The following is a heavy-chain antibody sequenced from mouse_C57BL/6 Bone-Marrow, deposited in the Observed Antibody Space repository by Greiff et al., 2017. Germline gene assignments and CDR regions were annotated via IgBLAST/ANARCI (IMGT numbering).Heavy chain of an antibody. CDR1: GYAFTNYL. Sequence: VQLQQSGAELVRPGTSVKVSCKASGYAFTNYLIEWVKQRPGQGLEWIGVINPGSGGTNYNEKFKGKATLTADKSSSTAYMQLSSLTSEDAAVYFCARWGWVYYYAMDYWGQGTSVTVSS. V-gene: IGHV1-54*01. CDR2: INPGSGGT. J-gene: IGHJ4*01. D-gene: IGHD3-3*01. CDR3: ARWGWVYYYAMDY.